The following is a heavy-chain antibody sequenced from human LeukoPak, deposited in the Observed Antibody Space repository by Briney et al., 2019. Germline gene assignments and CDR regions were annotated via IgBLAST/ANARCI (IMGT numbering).Heavy chain of an antibody. CDR1: GFSFTAYS. Sequence: GGSLRLSCAASGFSFTAYSMNWVRQAPGRGLEWISYIGPGGDIYYADSVTGRFTVSRDTAKNSLYLQMNGLRVEDTAVYYCARRFDSWGQGTLVTVSS. CDR2: IGPGGDI. V-gene: IGHV3-48*01. CDR3: ARRFDS. J-gene: IGHJ4*02.